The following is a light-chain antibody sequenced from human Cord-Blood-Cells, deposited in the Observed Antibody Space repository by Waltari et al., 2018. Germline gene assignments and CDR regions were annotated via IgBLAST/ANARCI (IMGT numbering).Light chain of an antibody. V-gene: IGLV3-21*04. CDR2: YDS. CDR3: QVWDSSSDHYV. J-gene: IGLJ1*01. Sequence: SYVLTQPPSVSVAPGKTARITCGGNNIGSKSVHWYQQKQGQAPVLVIYYDSDRPSGIPERFSGSNSGNTATLPISRVEAGDEADYYCQVWDSSSDHYVFGTGTKVTVL. CDR1: NIGSKS.